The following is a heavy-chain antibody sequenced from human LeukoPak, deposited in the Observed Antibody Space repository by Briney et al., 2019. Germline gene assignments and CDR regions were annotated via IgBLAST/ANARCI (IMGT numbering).Heavy chain of an antibody. V-gene: IGHV5-51*01. J-gene: IGHJ6*02. CDR2: IYPGDSDT. D-gene: IGHD6-13*01. CDR1: GYSFTSYW. CDR3: ARNQRSGGSWPTPYYYYYYGMDV. Sequence: GESLKISCKGSGYSFTSYWIGWVRQMPGKGLEWMGIIYPGDSDTRYSPSFQGQVTISADKSISTAYLQWSSLKAPDTAMYYCARNQRSGGSWPTPYYYYYYGMDVWGQGTTVTVSS.